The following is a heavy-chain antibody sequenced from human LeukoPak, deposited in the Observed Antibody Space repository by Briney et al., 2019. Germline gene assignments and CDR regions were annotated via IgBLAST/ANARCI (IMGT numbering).Heavy chain of an antibody. CDR3: ATKQWLAPPPDS. J-gene: IGHJ5*01. V-gene: IGHV3-74*01. D-gene: IGHD6-19*01. CDR2: INTDGTVT. CDR1: GFTFSKYW. Sequence: GWSLRLSCAASGFTFSKYWMLWVRQAPGKGLESVSRINTDGTVTTYTDSVKGRFTVSRDNADNTMFLQMSSVRDEDTAVYYCATKQWLAPPPDSWGQGTPVTVSS.